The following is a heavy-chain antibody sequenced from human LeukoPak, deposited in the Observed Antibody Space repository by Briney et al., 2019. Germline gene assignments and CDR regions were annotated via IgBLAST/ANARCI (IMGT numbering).Heavy chain of an antibody. CDR3: AREHPSDYGGNPGNDY. J-gene: IGHJ4*02. CDR1: GGSISSYY. Sequence: SETLSLTCTVSGGSISSYYWSWIRQPPGKGLEWIGYIYYSGSTNYNPSLKSRVTISVDTSKNQFSLKLSSVTAADTAVYYCAREHPSDYGGNPGNDYWGQGTLVTVSS. CDR2: IYYSGST. V-gene: IGHV4-59*08. D-gene: IGHD4-23*01.